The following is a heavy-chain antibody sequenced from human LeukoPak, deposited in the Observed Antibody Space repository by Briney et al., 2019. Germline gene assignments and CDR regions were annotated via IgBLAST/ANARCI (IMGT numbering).Heavy chain of an antibody. Sequence: PSETLSLTCTVSGGSISSYYGSWIRQPPGKGLEWIGYIYYSGSTNYNPSLKRRGTISVDTSKNQFPLKLSSLTAADTDVYYCARGRGETMVRGLPRHWGQGTLVTVSS. J-gene: IGHJ4*02. V-gene: IGHV4-59*12. CDR1: GGSISSYY. CDR3: ARGRGETMVRGLPRH. D-gene: IGHD3-10*01. CDR2: IYYSGST.